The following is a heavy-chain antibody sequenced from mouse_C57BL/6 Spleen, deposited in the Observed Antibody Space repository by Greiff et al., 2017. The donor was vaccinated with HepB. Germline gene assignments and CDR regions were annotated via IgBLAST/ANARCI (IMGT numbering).Heavy chain of an antibody. J-gene: IGHJ3*01. CDR3: ARPTMVTTGRFAY. CDR2: IYPRSGNT. V-gene: IGHV1-81*01. CDR1: GYTFTSYG. D-gene: IGHD2-9*01. Sequence: VQLQQSGAELARPGASVKLSCKASGYTFTSYGISWVKQRTGQGLEWIGEIYPRSGNTYYNEKFKGKATLTADKSSSTAYMELRSLTSEDAAVYFGARPTMVTTGRFAYWGQGTLVTVSA.